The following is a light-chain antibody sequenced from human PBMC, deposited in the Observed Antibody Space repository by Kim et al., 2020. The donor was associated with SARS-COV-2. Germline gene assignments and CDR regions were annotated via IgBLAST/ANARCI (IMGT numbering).Light chain of an antibody. Sequence: ASVGDRVTIPRLASHGMRKYLAWLQQKPGKAPTSLIDDVSNLQAGVPSRFSGSGSGTDFTLTLSNLQPEDFATYYCQQYDGYPISFGQGKRLEIK. V-gene: IGKV1-16*01. CDR2: DVS. J-gene: IGKJ5*01. CDR1: HGMRKY. CDR3: QQYDGYPIS.